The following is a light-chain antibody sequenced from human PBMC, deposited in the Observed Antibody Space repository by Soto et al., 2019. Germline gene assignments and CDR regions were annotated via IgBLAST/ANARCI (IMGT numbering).Light chain of an antibody. CDR3: QQFFSVPLT. Sequence: DIVMTQSPDSLSVSLGERATINCTSSQSILYRSSSKYYLAWYQQKPGHPPKLLIYWASTRGSGVPDRFSGSGSGTDFTLTISNLQAEDVAIYFCQQFFSVPLTFGGGTKVEIK. CDR2: WAS. V-gene: IGKV4-1*01. J-gene: IGKJ4*01. CDR1: QSILYRSSSKYY.